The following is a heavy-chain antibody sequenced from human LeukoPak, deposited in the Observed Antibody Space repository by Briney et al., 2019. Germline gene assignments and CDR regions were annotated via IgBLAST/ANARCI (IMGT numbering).Heavy chain of an antibody. CDR1: GFTFDDYA. J-gene: IGHJ4*02. Sequence: GGSLRLSCAASGFTFDDYAMHWVRQAPGKGLEWVSGISWNSGSIGYVDSVKGRFTISRDNAKNSPYLQMNSLRAEDTAVYYCARDGFSSAINYWGQGTLVTVSS. V-gene: IGHV3-9*01. D-gene: IGHD2-21*02. CDR2: ISWNSGSI. CDR3: ARDGFSSAINY.